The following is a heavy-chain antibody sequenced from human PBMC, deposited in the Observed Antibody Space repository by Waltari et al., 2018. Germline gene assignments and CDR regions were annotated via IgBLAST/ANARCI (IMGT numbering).Heavy chain of an antibody. CDR3: AKDSEYYYDSSGAFDI. CDR1: GFTFSSYA. CDR2: ISGSGGST. D-gene: IGHD3-22*01. J-gene: IGHJ3*02. V-gene: IGHV3-23*01. Sequence: EVQLLESGGGLVQPGGSLRLSCAASGFTFSSYAMSWVRPAPGKGLEWVSAISGSGGSTYYADSVKGRFTISRDNSKNTLYLQMNSLRAEDTAVYYCAKDSEYYYDSSGAFDIWGQGTMVTVSS.